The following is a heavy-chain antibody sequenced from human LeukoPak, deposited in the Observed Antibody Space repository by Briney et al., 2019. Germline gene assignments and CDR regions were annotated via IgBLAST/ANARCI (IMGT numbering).Heavy chain of an antibody. CDR1: GGSIRSGSYY. CDR3: ARGSFARGVIPTDY. Sequence: SETLSLTCTVSGGSIRSGSYYWSWIRQPAGKGLEWIGRIYTSGSTNYNPSLKSRVTISVDTSKNQFSLKLSSVTAADTAVYYCARGSFARGVIPTDYWGQGTLVTVSS. CDR2: IYTSGST. V-gene: IGHV4-61*02. D-gene: IGHD3-10*01. J-gene: IGHJ4*02.